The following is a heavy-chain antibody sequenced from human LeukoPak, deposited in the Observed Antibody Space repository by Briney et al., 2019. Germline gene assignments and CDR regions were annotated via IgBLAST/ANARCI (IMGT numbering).Heavy chain of an antibody. D-gene: IGHD3-3*01. CDR2: ISGSGDST. Sequence: PGGSLRLSCAASGFTFISYDMSWVRQAPGKGLEWVSAISGSGDSTYYADSVKGRFTISRDNAKNSLYLQMNSLRAEDTAVYYCARVEYYDFWSGYQGSLDYWGQGTLVTVSS. J-gene: IGHJ4*02. CDR1: GFTFISYD. V-gene: IGHV3-23*01. CDR3: ARVEYYDFWSGYQGSLDY.